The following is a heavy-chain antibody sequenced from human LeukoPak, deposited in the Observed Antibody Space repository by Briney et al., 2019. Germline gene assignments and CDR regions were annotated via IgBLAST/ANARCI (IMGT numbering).Heavy chain of an antibody. Sequence: APVKVSCKASGGTFSSYAISWVRQAPGQGLEWMGGIIPIFGTANYAQKFQGRVTITADESTSTAYMELSSLRSEDTAVYYCARSPKTSRETYCSGGSCYLGWFDPWGQGTLVTVSS. CDR3: ARSPKTSRETYCSGGSCYLGWFDP. CDR2: IIPIFGTA. CDR1: GGTFSSYA. J-gene: IGHJ5*02. D-gene: IGHD2-15*01. V-gene: IGHV1-69*13.